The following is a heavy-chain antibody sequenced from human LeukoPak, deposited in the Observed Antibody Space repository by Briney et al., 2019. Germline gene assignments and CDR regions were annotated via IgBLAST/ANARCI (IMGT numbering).Heavy chain of an antibody. V-gene: IGHV3-33*08. CDR2: IWYDGGDK. J-gene: IGHJ6*03. D-gene: IGHD2-8*01. Sequence: GGSLRLSCAASGFTFSSYWMSWVRQAPGKGLEWAAVIWYDGGDKHYADSVKGRFTISRDNSKNTLYLQMNSLRAEDTAVYFCARDPSNYYMDVWGKGTTVTVSS. CDR3: ARDPSNYYMDV. CDR1: GFTFSSYW.